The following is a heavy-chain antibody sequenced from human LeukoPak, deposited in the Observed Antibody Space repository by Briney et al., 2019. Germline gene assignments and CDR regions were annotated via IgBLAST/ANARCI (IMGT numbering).Heavy chain of an antibody. CDR2: ISGSGGST. D-gene: IGHD2-15*01. V-gene: IGHV3-23*01. CDR3: ARESNRRLHYYGIDV. Sequence: LAGGSLRLSCAASGFTFSSYAMSWVRQAPGKGLEWVSAISGSGGSTYYADSVKGRFTISRDNSKNTLYLQMNSLRAEDTAVYYCARESNRRLHYYGIDVWGLGTTVTVSS. J-gene: IGHJ6*02. CDR1: GFTFSSYA.